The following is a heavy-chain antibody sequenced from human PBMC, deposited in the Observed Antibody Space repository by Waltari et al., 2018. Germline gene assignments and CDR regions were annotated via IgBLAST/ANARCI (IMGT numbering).Heavy chain of an antibody. CDR3: ARHISSSSVIDY. D-gene: IGHD6-6*01. CDR2: IYHSGST. V-gene: IGHV4-38-2*01. Sequence: QVQLQESGPGLVKPSETLSLTCAVSGYSISSGYYWGWIRQPPGKGLEWIGSIYHSGSTYYNPSLKSRVTISVDTSKNQFSLKLSSVTAADTAVYYCARHISSSSVIDYWGQGTLVTVSS. J-gene: IGHJ4*02. CDR1: GYSISSGYY.